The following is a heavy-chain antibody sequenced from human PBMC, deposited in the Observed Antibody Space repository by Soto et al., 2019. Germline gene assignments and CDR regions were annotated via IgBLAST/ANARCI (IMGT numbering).Heavy chain of an antibody. J-gene: IGHJ4*02. CDR3: ARYSSGWQENDY. CDR1: GYTFTKYW. Sequence: PGESLKISCQASGYTFTKYWIGWVRQMPGKGLGWMGIIYPGDSDTRYSPSFQGQVTISADKSISTAYLQWSSLKASDTAMYYCARYSSGWQENDYWGQGTLVTVSS. V-gene: IGHV5-51*01. D-gene: IGHD6-19*01. CDR2: IYPGDSDT.